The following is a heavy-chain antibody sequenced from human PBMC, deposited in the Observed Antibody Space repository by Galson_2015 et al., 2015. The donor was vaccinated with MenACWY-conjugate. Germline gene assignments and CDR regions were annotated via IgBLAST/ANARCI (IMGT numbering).Heavy chain of an antibody. Sequence: SVKVSCKASGDTFTKYHINWVRQAPGQGLEWMGIINPRSGNTNYAQRFRGRVAMTRDTSTSTVYMELSSLRSEDTAVYYCARDPHGPLGLPDDYSAMDVSRPWTTVAASS. CDR3: ARDPHGPLGLPDDYSAMDV. V-gene: IGHV1-46*01. J-gene: IGHJ6*02. D-gene: IGHD1-26*01. CDR2: INPRSGNT. CDR1: GDTFTKYH.